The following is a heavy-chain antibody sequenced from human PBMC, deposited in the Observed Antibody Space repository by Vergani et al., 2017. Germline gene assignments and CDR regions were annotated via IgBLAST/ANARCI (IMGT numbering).Heavy chain of an antibody. D-gene: IGHD3-16*01. CDR3: ARDLRAWFDP. J-gene: IGHJ5*02. CDR1: GGSISSYY. CDR2: IYYSGST. V-gene: IGHV4-59*01. Sequence: QVQLQESGPGLVKPSETLPLTCTVSGGSISSYYWSWIRQPPGKGLEWIGYIYYSGSTNYNPSLKSRVTISVDTSKNQFSLKLSSVTAADTAVYYCARDLRAWFDPWGQGTLVTVSS.